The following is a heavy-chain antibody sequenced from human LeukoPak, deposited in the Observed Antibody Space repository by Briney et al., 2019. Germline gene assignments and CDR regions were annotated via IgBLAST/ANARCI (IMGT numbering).Heavy chain of an antibody. CDR3: ARSPNCGGDCS. V-gene: IGHV3-74*03. Sequence: GVSLRLSCAVSGFTFSTYGMQWVRQAPGKGLVWFSRINSDGSSTTYADSVKGRFTISRDNAKNTLYLQMNSLRAEDTAVYYCARSPNCGGDCSWGQGTLVTVSS. CDR1: GFTFSTYG. D-gene: IGHD2-21*02. J-gene: IGHJ5*02. CDR2: INSDGSST.